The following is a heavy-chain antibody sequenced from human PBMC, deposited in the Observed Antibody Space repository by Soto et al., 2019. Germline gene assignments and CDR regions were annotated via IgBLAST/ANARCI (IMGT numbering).Heavy chain of an antibody. J-gene: IGHJ3*02. CDR2: IYPGDSDT. CDR1: GYSFTIYC. Sequence: GESVKISCKGSGYSFTIYCIGWVLQMPGKGLEWMGIIYPGDSDTRYSPSFQGQVTISADKSISTAYLQWSSLKASDTAMYYCAIPIAAAGPDAFDIWGQGTMVTVSS. D-gene: IGHD6-13*01. CDR3: AIPIAAAGPDAFDI. V-gene: IGHV5-51*01.